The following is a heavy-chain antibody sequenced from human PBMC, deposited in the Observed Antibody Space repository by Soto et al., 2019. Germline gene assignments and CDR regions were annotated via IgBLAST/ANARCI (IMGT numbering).Heavy chain of an antibody. D-gene: IGHD3-16*01. CDR1: GFTFSSYD. Sequence: EVQLVESGGGLVQPGGSLRLSCAASGFTFSSYDMHWVRQATGKGLEWVSAIGTAGDTYYPGSVKGRFTISRENAKNSLYLQMNSLRAGDTAVYYCARAAPWGNWFDPWGQGTLVTVSS. J-gene: IGHJ5*02. CDR3: ARAAPWGNWFDP. V-gene: IGHV3-13*01. CDR2: IGTAGDT.